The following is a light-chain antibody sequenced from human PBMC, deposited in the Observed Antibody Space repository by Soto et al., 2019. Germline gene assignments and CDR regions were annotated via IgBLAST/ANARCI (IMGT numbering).Light chain of an antibody. V-gene: IGKV3-20*01. Sequence: ETVMTQSPGTLSVSLGERATLSCRASQSISSSYLAWYQQRPGQAPRLLIYGASSRANGIPDRLSGSGSGTEFTLTISRLEPEDFAVYYCHHYGTSPWTFGQGTKVDI. CDR3: HHYGTSPWT. J-gene: IGKJ1*01. CDR1: QSISSSY. CDR2: GAS.